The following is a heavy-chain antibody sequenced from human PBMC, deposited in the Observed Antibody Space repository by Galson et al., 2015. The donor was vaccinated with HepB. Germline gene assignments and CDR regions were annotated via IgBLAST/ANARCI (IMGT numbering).Heavy chain of an antibody. Sequence: SLRLSCAASRFTFSSYGMHWVRQAPGKGLEWVAVIWYDGSNKYYADSVKGRFTISRDNSKNTLYLQMNSLRAEDTAVYYCARDADKDGCGGSYSWGQGTLVTVSS. CDR2: IWYDGSNK. J-gene: IGHJ4*02. D-gene: IGHD1-26*01. CDR1: RFTFSSYG. CDR3: ARDADKDGCGGSYS. V-gene: IGHV3-33*01.